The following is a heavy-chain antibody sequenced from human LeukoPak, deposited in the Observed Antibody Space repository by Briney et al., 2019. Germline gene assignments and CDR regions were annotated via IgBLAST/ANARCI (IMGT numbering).Heavy chain of an antibody. Sequence: SETLSLTCTVSGGSISSSSYYWGWIRQPPGKGLEWIGSIYYSGSTYYNPSLKSRVTISVDTSKNQFSLKLSSVTAADTAVYYCARHSSPYYYDSSGGHAFDIWGQGTMVTVSS. V-gene: IGHV4-39*01. J-gene: IGHJ3*02. CDR3: ARHSSPYYYDSSGGHAFDI. D-gene: IGHD3-22*01. CDR2: IYYSGST. CDR1: GGSISSSSYY.